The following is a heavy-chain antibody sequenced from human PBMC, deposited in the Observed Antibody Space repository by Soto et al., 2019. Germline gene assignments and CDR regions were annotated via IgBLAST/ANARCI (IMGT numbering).Heavy chain of an antibody. V-gene: IGHV1-18*01. Sequence: GASVKVSCKASGYTFTSYGISWVRQAPGQGLERMGWITAYNGNTNYAQKLQGRVTMITDTSTNTAYMEPRSLRSDDTAVYCCAKPRGYSNGEYDYWGQGTLVTVSS. J-gene: IGHJ4*02. CDR1: GYTFTSYG. CDR3: AKPRGYSNGEYDY. D-gene: IGHD5-18*01. CDR2: ITAYNGNT.